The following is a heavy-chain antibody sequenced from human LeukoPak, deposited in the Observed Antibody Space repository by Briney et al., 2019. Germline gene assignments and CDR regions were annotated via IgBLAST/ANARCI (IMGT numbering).Heavy chain of an antibody. Sequence: GGSLRLSCATSGFSFSDYWMNWVRQAPGRGLEWVANIKQDGSEKYYVDSVKGRFTISRDNSKNTLYLQMNSLRAEDTAVYYCARILGGIDYWGQGTLVTVSS. CDR1: GFSFSDYW. V-gene: IGHV3-7*03. J-gene: IGHJ4*02. D-gene: IGHD3-10*01. CDR3: ARILGGIDY. CDR2: IKQDGSEK.